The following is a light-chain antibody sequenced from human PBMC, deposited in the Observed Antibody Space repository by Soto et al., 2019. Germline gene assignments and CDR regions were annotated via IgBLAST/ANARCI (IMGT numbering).Light chain of an antibody. Sequence: QPVLTQPPSVSGAPGQRVTISCTGSSSNIGAGYDVHWYQQLPGTAPKLLIYGNSSRPSGVPDRFSGSKSGTSASLAITGLQAEDEADYYCQSYDSSLSGWVFGGGTQLTVL. CDR3: QSYDSSLSGWV. J-gene: IGLJ3*02. CDR2: GNS. V-gene: IGLV1-40*01. CDR1: SSNIGAGYD.